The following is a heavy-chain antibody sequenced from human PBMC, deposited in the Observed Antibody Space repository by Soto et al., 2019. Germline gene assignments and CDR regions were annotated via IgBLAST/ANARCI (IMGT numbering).Heavy chain of an antibody. CDR1: GGTLSDHG. Sequence: QVQLEQSGAEVKKPGSSVKISCKASGGTLSDHGVSWLRQDPGQGLEWVGGTIPVFNTANYAPKFQGRVTIAADKSTNIAYMELGSLRSDDTAFYYCARGVYGSGNYYTGPSAFDIWGQGTLVIVSS. V-gene: IGHV1-69*06. J-gene: IGHJ3*02. CDR3: ARGVYGSGNYYTGPSAFDI. CDR2: TIPVFNTA. D-gene: IGHD3-10*01.